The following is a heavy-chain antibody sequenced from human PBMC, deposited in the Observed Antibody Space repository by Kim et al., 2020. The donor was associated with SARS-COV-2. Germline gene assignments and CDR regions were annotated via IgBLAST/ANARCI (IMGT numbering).Heavy chain of an antibody. D-gene: IGHD3-22*01. J-gene: IGHJ6*02. Sequence: SETLSLTCTVSGGSISSSSYYWGWIRQPPGKGLEWIGSIYYSGSTYYNPSLKSRVTISVDTSKNQFSLKLSSVTAADTAVYYCVGGYTPLGMDVWGQGTTVTVSS. V-gene: IGHV4-39*01. CDR1: GGSISSSSYY. CDR2: IYYSGST. CDR3: VGGYTPLGMDV.